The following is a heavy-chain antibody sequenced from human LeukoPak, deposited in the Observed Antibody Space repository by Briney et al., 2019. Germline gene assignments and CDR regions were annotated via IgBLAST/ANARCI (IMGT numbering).Heavy chain of an antibody. D-gene: IGHD3-3*01. CDR1: GYTFTCYG. V-gene: IGHV1-18*01. CDR3: ARFWSGYYTFDY. CDR2: ICAYNGNT. Sequence: GAAVKVSFKSSGYTFTCYGFSWVRQAPGQGLEWMGWICAYNGNTNNAHKLQVRVTMTTGTPTSTAYMELKSLRSDDTAVYYCARFWSGYYTFDYWGQGTLVTVPS. J-gene: IGHJ4*02.